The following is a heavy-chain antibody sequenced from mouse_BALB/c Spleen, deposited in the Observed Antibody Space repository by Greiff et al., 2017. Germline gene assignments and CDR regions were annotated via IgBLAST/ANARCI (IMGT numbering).Heavy chain of an antibody. D-gene: IGHD1-2*01. V-gene: IGHV1S81*02. CDR1: GYTFTSYW. CDR2: INPSNGRT. Sequence: VQLQQPGAELVKPGASVKLSCKASGYTFTSYWMHWVKQRPGQGLEWIGEINPSNGRTNYNEKFKSKATLTVDKSSSTAYMQLSSLTSEDSAVYYCARSLFITMARGYWGQGTTLTVSS. J-gene: IGHJ2*01. CDR3: ARSLFITMARGY.